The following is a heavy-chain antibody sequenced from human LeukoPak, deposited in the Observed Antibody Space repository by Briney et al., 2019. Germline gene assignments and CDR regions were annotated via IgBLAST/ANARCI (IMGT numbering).Heavy chain of an antibody. V-gene: IGHV3-11*01. CDR1: GFTFSDYY. D-gene: IGHD3-10*01. J-gene: IGHJ4*02. CDR3: ARGVVRDYASDY. Sequence: GGSLRLSCAASGFTFSDYYMSWIRQAPGKGLEWVSYIGSSGTTIYYADSVKGRFTISRDNAKNSLYLQMNSLRAEDTAVYYCARGVVRDYASDYWGQGTLVTVSS. CDR2: IGSSGTTI.